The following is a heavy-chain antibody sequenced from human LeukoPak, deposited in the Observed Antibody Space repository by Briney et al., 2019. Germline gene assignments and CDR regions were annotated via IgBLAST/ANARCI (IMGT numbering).Heavy chain of an antibody. Sequence: PGGSLSLSCAASGFTFSSNNMNWVRQAPGQGLVWGSYISSSGSTIYYAYYVKGRFTISRDNAKNSLYLQMNSLRAEETAVYYCARDCGGGSCYGPYDAFDIWGQGTMVTVSS. V-gene: IGHV3-48*04. CDR2: ISSSGSTI. J-gene: IGHJ3*02. CDR3: ARDCGGGSCYGPYDAFDI. CDR1: GFTFSSNN. D-gene: IGHD2-15*01.